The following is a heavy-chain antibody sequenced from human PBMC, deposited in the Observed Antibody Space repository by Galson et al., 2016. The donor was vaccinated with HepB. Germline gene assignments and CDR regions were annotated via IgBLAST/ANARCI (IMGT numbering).Heavy chain of an antibody. V-gene: IGHV1-24*01. Sequence: SVKVSCKASGYSLSELSMHWVRQAPGKGLEWMASFDPEHAETIYAQNFQGRVTMNEDSSIDTAYMELSSLRSVDTAVYYCASGVATSTLEYWGQGTLVTVSS. J-gene: IGHJ4*02. D-gene: IGHD2-21*02. CDR1: GYSLSELS. CDR2: FDPEHAET. CDR3: ASGVATSTLEY.